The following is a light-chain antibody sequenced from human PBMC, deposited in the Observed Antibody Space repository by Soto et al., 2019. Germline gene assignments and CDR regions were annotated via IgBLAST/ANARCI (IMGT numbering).Light chain of an antibody. J-gene: IGLJ2*01. CDR2: ANN. Sequence: QSVLTQPPSVSGAPGQRVTISCTGSSSNIGAGYDVHWYQQLPGTAPKLLIYANNIRPAGVPDRFSGSKSGTSASLAITGLQAEDEADYYCQSHDSGLSGSKVFGGGTKLTVL. CDR1: SSNIGAGYD. V-gene: IGLV1-40*01. CDR3: QSHDSGLSGSKV.